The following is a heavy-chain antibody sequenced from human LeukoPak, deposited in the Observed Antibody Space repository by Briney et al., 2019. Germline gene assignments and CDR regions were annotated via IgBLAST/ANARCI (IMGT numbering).Heavy chain of an antibody. CDR2: INPSGGST. Sequence: ASVTVSCKASGYSFTSYYMHWVRQAPGQGLEWMGLINPSGGSTSYAQKFQGRVTMTRYTSTSTVYMELSSLRSEDTAVYYCARDMDYYGSGSYYSNWFDPWGQGTLVTVSS. CDR1: GYSFTSYY. D-gene: IGHD3-10*01. V-gene: IGHV1-46*01. CDR3: ARDMDYYGSGSYYSNWFDP. J-gene: IGHJ5*02.